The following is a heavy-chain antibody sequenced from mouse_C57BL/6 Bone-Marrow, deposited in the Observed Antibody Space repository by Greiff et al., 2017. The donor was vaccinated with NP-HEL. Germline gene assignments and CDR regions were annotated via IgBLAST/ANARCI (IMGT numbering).Heavy chain of an antibody. J-gene: IGHJ3*01. CDR3: ARHPFAY. Sequence: EVQLVESGGGLVKPGGSLKLSCAASGFTFSDYGMHWVRQAPEKGLEWVAYISSGSSTIYYADTVKGRFTISRDNAKNTLFLQMTSLRSEDTAMYYCARHPFAYWGQGTLVTVSA. CDR1: GFTFSDYG. CDR2: ISSGSSTI. V-gene: IGHV5-17*01.